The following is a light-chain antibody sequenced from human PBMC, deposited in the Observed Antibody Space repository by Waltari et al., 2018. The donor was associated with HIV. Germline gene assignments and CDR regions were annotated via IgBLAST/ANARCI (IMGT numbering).Light chain of an antibody. J-gene: IGLJ2*01. CDR2: EVS. CDR1: SSAVGDYNY. CDR3: SSYTTSSVV. Sequence: QSALTQPASVSGSPGQSITISCTGTSSAVGDYNYVSWYQQRPGKAPKLMIYEVSKRPSGVSNLFSGSKSGNTASLTISVLQAEDEADYYCSSYTTSSVVFGGGTKLTVL. V-gene: IGLV2-14*01.